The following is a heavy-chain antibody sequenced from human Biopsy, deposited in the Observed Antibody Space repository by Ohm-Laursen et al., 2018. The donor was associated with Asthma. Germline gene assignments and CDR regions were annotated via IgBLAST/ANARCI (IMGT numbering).Heavy chain of an antibody. CDR3: ARAVDYSHYYGIDV. J-gene: IGHJ6*02. CDR1: GFTFGDYW. D-gene: IGHD3-10*01. Sequence: SLRLSCAASGFTFGDYWMSWVRQVPGKGLEWVANIKHDGTEKNHVDSLKGRFTISRDNAKNSLYLQMNSLRSGDTAVYFCARAVDYSHYYGIDVWGQGTTVTVS. V-gene: IGHV3-7*03. CDR2: IKHDGTEK.